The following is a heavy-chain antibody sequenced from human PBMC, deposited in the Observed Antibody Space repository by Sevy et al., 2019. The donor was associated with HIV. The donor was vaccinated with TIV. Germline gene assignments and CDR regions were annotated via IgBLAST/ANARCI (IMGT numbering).Heavy chain of an antibody. Sequence: ASVKVSCKASGYTFTSYGISWVRQAPGQGLEWMGWISAYNGNTNYAQKLQGRVTMTTDTSTRTAYMELRSLRSDDTAVYYCARDLMPGGSYYLFDYWGQGTLVTVSS. J-gene: IGHJ4*02. CDR2: ISAYNGNT. CDR3: ARDLMPGGSYYLFDY. V-gene: IGHV1-18*01. CDR1: GYTFTSYG. D-gene: IGHD1-26*01.